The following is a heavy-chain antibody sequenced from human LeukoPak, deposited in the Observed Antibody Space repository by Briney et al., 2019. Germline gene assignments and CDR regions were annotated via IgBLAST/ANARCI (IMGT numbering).Heavy chain of an antibody. CDR1: GFTFSNYW. CDR3: AKVSLVDYYYDSSAGPLDAFDI. V-gene: IGHV3-74*01. J-gene: IGHJ3*02. D-gene: IGHD3-22*01. CDR2: INSDGRST. Sequence: GGSLRLSCAASGFTFSNYWMHWVRQAPGKGLVWVSRINSDGRSTNYADSVKGRFTISRDNAKNTLYLQMNSLRAEDTAVYYCAKVSLVDYYYDSSAGPLDAFDIWGQGTMVTVSS.